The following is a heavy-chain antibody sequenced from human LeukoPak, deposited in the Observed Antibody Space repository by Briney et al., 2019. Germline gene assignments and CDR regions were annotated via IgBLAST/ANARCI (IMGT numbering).Heavy chain of an antibody. D-gene: IGHD3-22*01. CDR1: GFTFRSYG. CDR3: ARAPMSYDSSGFGGAFDI. V-gene: IGHV3-30*03. CDR2: ISYDGTNK. J-gene: IGHJ3*02. Sequence: PGGSLRLSCAASGFTFRSYGMHWVRQAPGKGLEWVAVISYDGTNKYYADSVKGRFTISRDNSKNTMYLQMNSLRAEDTAMYYCARAPMSYDSSGFGGAFDIWGQGTMVTVSS.